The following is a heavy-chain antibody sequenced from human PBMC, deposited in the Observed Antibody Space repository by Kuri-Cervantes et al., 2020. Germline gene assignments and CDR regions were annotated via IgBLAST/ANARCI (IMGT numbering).Heavy chain of an antibody. CDR2: ISWDSGRT. CDR3: ARDLAPNYYMDV. CDR1: GFTFDDYS. V-gene: IGHV3-9*01. Sequence: GGSLRLSCVASGFTFDDYSMHWVRQTPGKGLEWVSGISWDSGRTGYADSVKGRFTISRDNAKNTLYLQMNSLRAEDTAVYYCARDLAPNYYMDVWGKGTTVTVSS. J-gene: IGHJ6*03.